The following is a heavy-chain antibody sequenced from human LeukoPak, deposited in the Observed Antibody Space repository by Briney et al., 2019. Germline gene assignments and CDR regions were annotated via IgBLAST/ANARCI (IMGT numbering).Heavy chain of an antibody. J-gene: IGHJ6*02. D-gene: IGHD3-9*01. Sequence: PGRSLRLSCAASGFTFSSFGMHWVRQAPGKGLEWVAIIWYDGSNKNYADSVKGRFTISRDNAKNSLYLQMNSLRAEDTAVYYCARSIGLTGGGVDVWGQGTTVTVSS. CDR2: IWYDGSNK. V-gene: IGHV3-33*01. CDR1: GFTFSSFG. CDR3: ARSIGLTGGGVDV.